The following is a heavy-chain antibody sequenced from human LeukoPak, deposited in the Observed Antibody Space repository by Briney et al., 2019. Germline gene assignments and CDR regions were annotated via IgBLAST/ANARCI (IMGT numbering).Heavy chain of an antibody. CDR1: GGSFSGYY. Sequence: SETLSLTCAVSGGSFSGYYWTWIRQTPGKGLEWIGEMNPSGSTNYNPSLKSRVTISVDTSKNQFPLKLSSVTDADTAVYYCARGRQDVTMIVVVMTAVSYYLDVWGKGTTVTVS. CDR3: ARGRQDVTMIVVVMTAVSYYLDV. D-gene: IGHD3-22*01. V-gene: IGHV4-34*01. J-gene: IGHJ6*03. CDR2: MNPSGST.